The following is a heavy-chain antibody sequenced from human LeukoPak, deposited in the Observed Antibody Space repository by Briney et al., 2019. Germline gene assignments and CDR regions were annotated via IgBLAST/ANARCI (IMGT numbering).Heavy chain of an antibody. CDR3: ASPKGYSSSTSCYVDAFDI. V-gene: IGHV1-46*01. CDR1: GYTFTSYY. CDR2: INPSGGST. D-gene: IGHD2-2*01. Sequence: ASVKVSCKASGYTFTSYYMHWVRQAPGQGLEWMGIINPSGGSTSYAQKFQGRVTMTKDTSTSTVYMELSSLRSEDTAVYYCASPKGYSSSTSCYVDAFDIWGQGTMVTVSS. J-gene: IGHJ3*02.